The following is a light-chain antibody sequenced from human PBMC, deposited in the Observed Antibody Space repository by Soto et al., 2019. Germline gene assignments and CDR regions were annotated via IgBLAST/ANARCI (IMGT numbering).Light chain of an antibody. CDR1: QSISIW. CDR2: KAS. V-gene: IGKV1-5*03. CDR3: QQYNSDST. J-gene: IGKJ1*01. Sequence: IQMTQSPSTLSASVGDRVTITCRASQSISIWLAWYQQKPGKAPKLLIYKASSLGSEVLSRFRGSGSGTEFTHTNKCLQHDDSATYYCQQYNSDSTFGQGTKEEIK.